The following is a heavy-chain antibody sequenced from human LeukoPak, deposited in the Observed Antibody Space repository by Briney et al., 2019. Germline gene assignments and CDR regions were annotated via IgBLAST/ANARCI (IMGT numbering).Heavy chain of an antibody. V-gene: IGHV4-59*08. Sequence: PSETLSLTCTVSGGSITGDFWSWIRQSPGKGLEWIGYISYSGITSYNPSLKSRVTISVDTSKNQFSLRLRSVTAADTAVYFCAGDIAAVNIPGSRLDPWGQGTLVTVSS. D-gene: IGHD6-13*01. CDR1: GGSITGDF. CDR2: ISYSGIT. J-gene: IGHJ5*02. CDR3: AGDIAAVNIPGSRLDP.